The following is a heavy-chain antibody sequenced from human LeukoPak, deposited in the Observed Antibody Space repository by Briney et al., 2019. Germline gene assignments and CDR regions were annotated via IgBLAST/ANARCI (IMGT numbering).Heavy chain of an antibody. Sequence: PGGSLRLSCAASGFTFHDYAIHWVRQAPGKGLEWVSRINSDGSSTTYADSVKGRFTISRDNAKNTLFLQMNSLRAEDTAVYYCARGYNSPTSYYYYYMDVWGKGTTVTVSS. D-gene: IGHD1-14*01. V-gene: IGHV3-74*01. CDR2: INSDGSST. CDR3: ARGYNSPTSYYYYYMDV. J-gene: IGHJ6*03. CDR1: GFTFHDYA.